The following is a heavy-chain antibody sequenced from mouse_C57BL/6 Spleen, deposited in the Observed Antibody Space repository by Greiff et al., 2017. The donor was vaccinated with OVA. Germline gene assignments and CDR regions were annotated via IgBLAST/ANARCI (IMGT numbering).Heavy chain of an antibody. J-gene: IGHJ4*01. D-gene: IGHD1-1*01. V-gene: IGHV1-26*01. CDR3: ARGRDLLLPSMDY. CDR1: GYTFTDYY. Sequence: VQLQQSGPELVKPGASVKISCKASGYTFTDYYMNWVKQSHGKSLEWIGDINPNNGGTSYNQKFKGKATLTVDKSSSTAYMELRSLTSEDSAVYYCARGRDLLLPSMDYWGQGTSVTVSS. CDR2: INPNNGGT.